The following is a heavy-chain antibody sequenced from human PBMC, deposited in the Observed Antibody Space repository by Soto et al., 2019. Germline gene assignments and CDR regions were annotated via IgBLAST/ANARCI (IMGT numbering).Heavy chain of an antibody. D-gene: IGHD3-16*02. V-gene: IGHV3-21*01. Sequence: PGGSLRLSCAASGFTFSSYSMNWVRQAPGKGLEWVSSISSSSSYIYYADSVKGRFTISRDNANNSLYLQMNSLRAEDTAVYYCARNMITFGGVIVQIDYWGQGTLVTVSS. CDR2: ISSSSSYI. CDR3: ARNMITFGGVIVQIDY. J-gene: IGHJ4*02. CDR1: GFTFSSYS.